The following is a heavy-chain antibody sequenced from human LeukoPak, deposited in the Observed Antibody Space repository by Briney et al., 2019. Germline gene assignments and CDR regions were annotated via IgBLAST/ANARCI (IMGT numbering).Heavy chain of an antibody. V-gene: IGHV4-39*07. Sequence: PSETLSLTCTVSGGSISSSSYYWGWIRQPPGKGLEWIGSIDYSGSTYYNPSLKSRVTISVDTSKNQFSLKLNSVTAADTAVYYCARGGCSGGNCYLYYYYAMDVWGQGTTVTVSS. CDR2: IDYSGST. D-gene: IGHD2-15*01. CDR1: GGSISSSSYY. J-gene: IGHJ6*02. CDR3: ARGGCSGGNCYLYYYYAMDV.